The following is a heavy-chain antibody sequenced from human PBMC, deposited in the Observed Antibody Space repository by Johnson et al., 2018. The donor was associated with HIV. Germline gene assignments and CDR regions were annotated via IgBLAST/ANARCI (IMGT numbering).Heavy chain of an antibody. J-gene: IGHJ3*02. CDR1: GFTFDDYG. V-gene: IGHV3-20*04. Sequence: VQLVESGGGVVRPGGSLRLPCAASGFTFDDYGMSWVRQAPGKGLEWVSGINWNGGSTGYADAVKGRFTISRDNAENSLYLQMNSLRAEYTALYYCARDMRWSKALDIWGQGTMVTVSS. CDR3: ARDMRWSKALDI. D-gene: IGHD3-3*01. CDR2: INWNGGST.